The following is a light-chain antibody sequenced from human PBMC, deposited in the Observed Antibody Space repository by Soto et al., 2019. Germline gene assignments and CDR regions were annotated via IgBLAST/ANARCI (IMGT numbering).Light chain of an antibody. CDR3: AAWDDSLNGLYV. V-gene: IGLV1-44*01. J-gene: IGLJ1*01. Sequence: QSVLTQPPSVSGAPGQRVTISCTGGSSNIGAGYVVHWYQQVPGTAPKLLIYSDNQRPSGVADRFSGSKSGTSASLAISGLQSEDEADYFCAAWDDSLNGLYVFGTGTKVTVL. CDR2: SDN. CDR1: SSNIGAGYV.